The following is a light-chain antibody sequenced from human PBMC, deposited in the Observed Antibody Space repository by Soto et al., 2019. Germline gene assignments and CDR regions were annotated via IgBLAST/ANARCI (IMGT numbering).Light chain of an antibody. CDR3: QQYNSYSWT. CDR1: QSISSW. Sequence: DIQMTQSPSTLSASVGDRVTITCRASQSISSWLAWYQQKPGKAPKLLIYDASSLESGVPSRFSGSGSGTEFPLTISSLQPDDFATYYCQQYNSYSWTLGQGTKVEIK. V-gene: IGKV1-5*01. CDR2: DAS. J-gene: IGKJ1*01.